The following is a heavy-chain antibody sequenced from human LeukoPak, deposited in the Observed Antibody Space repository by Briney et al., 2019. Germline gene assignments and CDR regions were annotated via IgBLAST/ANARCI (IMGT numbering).Heavy chain of an antibody. V-gene: IGHV4-39*07. J-gene: IGHJ1*01. CDR2: INYSGST. CDR1: GGSISSSSYY. D-gene: IGHD1-26*01. CDR3: ARMRTGLWGFQH. Sequence: SETLSLTCTVSGGSISSSSYYWGWIRQPPGKGLEWIGSINYSGSTYYNPSLKSRVTISVDTSKNQFSLKLSSVTAADTALYYCARMRTGLWGFQHWGQGTLVTVSS.